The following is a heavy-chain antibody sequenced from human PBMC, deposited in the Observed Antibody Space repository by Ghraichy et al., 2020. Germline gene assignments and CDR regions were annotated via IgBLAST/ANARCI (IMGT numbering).Heavy chain of an antibody. D-gene: IGHD2-15*01. CDR1: GGSISSGGYY. J-gene: IGHJ4*02. V-gene: IGHV4-31*03. CDR2: IYYSGST. CDR3: ARVNIVVVVAATPEYYFDY. Sequence: SETLSLTCTVSGGSISSGGYYWSWIRQHPGKGLEWIGYIYYSGSTYYNPSLKSRVTISVDTSKNQFSLKLSSVTAADTAVYYCARVNIVVVVAATPEYYFDYWGQGTLVTVSS.